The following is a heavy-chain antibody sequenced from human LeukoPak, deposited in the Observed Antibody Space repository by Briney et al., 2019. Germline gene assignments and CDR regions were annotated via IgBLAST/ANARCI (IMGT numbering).Heavy chain of an antibody. Sequence: GGSLRLSCAASGFTFSSYSMSWVRQAPGKGLEWVSSISSSSSYIYYADSVKGRFTISRDNAKNSLYLQMNSLRAEDTAVYYCATGDYGGNPRGFAYWGQGTLVTVSS. CDR1: GFTFSSYS. V-gene: IGHV3-21*01. D-gene: IGHD4-23*01. J-gene: IGHJ4*02. CDR3: ATGDYGGNPRGFAY. CDR2: ISSSSSYI.